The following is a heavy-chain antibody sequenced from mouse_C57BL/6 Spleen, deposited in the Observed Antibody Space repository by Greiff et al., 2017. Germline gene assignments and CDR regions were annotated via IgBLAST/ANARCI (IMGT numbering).Heavy chain of an antibody. J-gene: IGHJ2*01. CDR2: IYPGDGDT. Sequence: VQVVESGPELVKPGASVKISCKASGYAFSSSWMNWVKQRPGKGLEWIGRIYPGDGDTNYNGKFKGKATLTADKSSSTAYMQLSSLTSEDSAVYFCARATTVPVFDYWGQGTTLTVSS. V-gene: IGHV1-82*01. D-gene: IGHD1-1*01. CDR1: GYAFSSSW. CDR3: ARATTVPVFDY.